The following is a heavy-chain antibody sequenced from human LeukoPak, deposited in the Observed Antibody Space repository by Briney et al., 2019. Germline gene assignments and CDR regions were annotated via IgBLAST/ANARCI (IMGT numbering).Heavy chain of an antibody. Sequence: GRSLRLSCAASGFTFTHYAMHWVRQTPGKGLEWVAVIFYDGTIQYYSDSVRGRLIVSRDNPKNTLYLQMNRLRAEDTAVYYCARASFGASRDYWGQGTLVTVSS. CDR2: IFYDGTIQ. CDR1: GFTFTHYA. D-gene: IGHD3-10*01. J-gene: IGHJ4*02. CDR3: ARASFGASRDY. V-gene: IGHV3-30*03.